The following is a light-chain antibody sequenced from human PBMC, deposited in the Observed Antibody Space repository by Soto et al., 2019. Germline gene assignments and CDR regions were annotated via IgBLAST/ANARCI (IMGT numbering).Light chain of an antibody. Sequence: EIVLKQSPGTLSLSPGERATLSCRASQSVSNNYIAWYQQKPGQAPRLLIFGSSDRATGIPDRFSGSGSGTDFTLTISRLEPEDFAVYYCHQSGSSPPYTFGQGTNLEI. CDR1: QSVSNNY. CDR2: GSS. V-gene: IGKV3-20*01. CDR3: HQSGSSPPYT. J-gene: IGKJ2*01.